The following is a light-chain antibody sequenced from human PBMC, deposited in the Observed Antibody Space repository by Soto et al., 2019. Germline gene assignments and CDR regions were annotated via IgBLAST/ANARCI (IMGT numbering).Light chain of an antibody. Sequence: IQMTQSPSSLSASVGDRVTITCRASQSISSYLNWYQQKPGKAPKLLIYAASTLQTGVPSRFSGSGSGTDFTLTISSLQPEDFATYYCLQDYNFPWTFGQGTKVVIK. J-gene: IGKJ1*01. CDR3: LQDYNFPWT. CDR1: QSISSY. CDR2: AAS. V-gene: IGKV1-6*01.